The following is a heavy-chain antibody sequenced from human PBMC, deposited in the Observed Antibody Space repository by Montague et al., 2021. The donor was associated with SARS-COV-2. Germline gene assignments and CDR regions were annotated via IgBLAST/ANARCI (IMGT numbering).Heavy chain of an antibody. CDR1: GGSFSDYH. V-gene: IGHV4-34*01. D-gene: IGHD6-13*01. J-gene: IGHJ4*02. CDR3: ARGVVAAPDTSDY. CDR2: INYGGST. Sequence: SETLSLTCAVYGGSFSDYHWTWVRQSPGGGLEWIGQINYGGSTKYNPSLRSRVTISIDTSKSQLSLKLISVTAADTALYYCARGVVAAPDTSDYWGQGTLVTVSS.